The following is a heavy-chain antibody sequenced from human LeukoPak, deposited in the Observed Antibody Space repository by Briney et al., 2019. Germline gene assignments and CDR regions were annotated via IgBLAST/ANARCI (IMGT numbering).Heavy chain of an antibody. Sequence: PSETLSLTCAVYGGSFSGYYWSWIRQPPGKGLEWIGEINHSGSTNYNPSLKSRVTISVDTSKNQFSLKLSSVTAADTAVYYCARGAPYDFWSGYFTSGDAFDIWGQGTMVTVSS. CDR3: ARGAPYDFWSGYFTSGDAFDI. J-gene: IGHJ3*02. V-gene: IGHV4-34*01. D-gene: IGHD3-3*01. CDR1: GGSFSGYY. CDR2: INHSGST.